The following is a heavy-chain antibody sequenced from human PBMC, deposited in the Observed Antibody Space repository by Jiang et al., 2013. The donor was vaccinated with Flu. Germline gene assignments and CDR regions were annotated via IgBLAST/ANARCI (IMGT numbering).Heavy chain of an antibody. CDR3: ARVRAGATTHAAFDI. V-gene: IGHV1-2*04. CDR2: INPNSGGT. D-gene: IGHD1-26*01. J-gene: IGHJ3*02. Sequence: VQLVESGAEVKKPGASVKVSCKASGYTFTGYYMHWVRQAPGQGLEWMGWINPNSGGTNYAQKFQGWVTMTRDTSISTAYMELSRLRSDDTAVYYCARVRAGATTHAAFDIWGQGTMVTVSS. CDR1: GYTFTGYY.